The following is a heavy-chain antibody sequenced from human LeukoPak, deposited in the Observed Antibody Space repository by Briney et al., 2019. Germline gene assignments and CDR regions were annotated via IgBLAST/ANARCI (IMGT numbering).Heavy chain of an antibody. J-gene: IGHJ4*02. D-gene: IGHD1-26*01. V-gene: IGHV3-53*01. Sequence: GGSLRLSCAASGFTVSSNYMSWVRLAPGKGLEWVSVIYSGGSTYYADSVKGRFTISRDNSKNTLYLQMNSLRAEDTAVYYCARVGGRYYPLEYYFDYWGQGTLVTVSS. CDR3: ARVGGRYYPLEYYFDY. CDR2: IYSGGST. CDR1: GFTVSSNY.